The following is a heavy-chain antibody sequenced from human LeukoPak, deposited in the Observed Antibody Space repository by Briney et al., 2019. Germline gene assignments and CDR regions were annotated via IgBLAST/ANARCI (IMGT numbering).Heavy chain of an antibody. Sequence: QPGGSLRLSCAASGFTFSSYGMSWVRQTPGKGLEWVSAISGSGGSTYYADSVKGRFTISRDNSKNTLYLQTNSLRAEDTAVYYCAKIVGATYYYYYYMDVWGKGTTVTVSS. CDR1: GFTFSSYG. CDR2: ISGSGGST. V-gene: IGHV3-23*01. D-gene: IGHD1-26*01. CDR3: AKIVGATYYYYYYMDV. J-gene: IGHJ6*03.